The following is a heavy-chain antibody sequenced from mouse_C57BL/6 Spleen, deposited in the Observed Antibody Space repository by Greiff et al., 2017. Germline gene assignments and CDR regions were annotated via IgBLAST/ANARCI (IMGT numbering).Heavy chain of an antibody. CDR3: ARQSLHYFDY. V-gene: IGHV5-6*01. CDR1: GFTFSSYG. Sequence: VKLVESGGDLVKPGGSLKLSCAASGFTFSSYGMSWVRQTPDKRLEWVATISSGGSYTYYPDSVKGRFTISRDNAKNTLYLQMSSLKSEDTAMXYCARQSLHYFDYWGQGTTLTVSS. J-gene: IGHJ2*01. CDR2: ISSGGSYT.